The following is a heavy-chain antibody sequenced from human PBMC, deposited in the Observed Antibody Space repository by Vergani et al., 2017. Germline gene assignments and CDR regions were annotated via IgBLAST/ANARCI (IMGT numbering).Heavy chain of an antibody. CDR2: IIPMFGTT. D-gene: IGHD6-6*01. CDR1: GGTFSNFA. Sequence: QVQLVQSGAEVKKPGSSVKVSCKASGGTFSNFAINWVRQAPGQGLEWMGGIIPMFGTTNYAQKLQGRVTITADESTSTAYMELSSLRSEDTAVYYCARSSMAPQGALDSWGQGTKVTVSS. CDR3: ARSSMAPQGALDS. J-gene: IGHJ3*02. V-gene: IGHV1-69*01.